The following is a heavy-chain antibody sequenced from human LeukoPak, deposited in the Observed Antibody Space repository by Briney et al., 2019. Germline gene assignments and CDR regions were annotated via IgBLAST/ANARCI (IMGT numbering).Heavy chain of an antibody. J-gene: IGHJ4*02. Sequence: SGGSLRLSWAAAGFTFSSYGMHWVRQAPGKGLEWVAFIRYDGSNKYYADSVKGRFTISRDNAKNTVYLQMNSMRAEDTAVYYCVRDWGYDSSGYWQKYFDTWGQGTLVTVSS. D-gene: IGHD3-22*01. CDR1: GFTFSSYG. V-gene: IGHV3-30*02. CDR3: VRDWGYDSSGYWQKYFDT. CDR2: IRYDGSNK.